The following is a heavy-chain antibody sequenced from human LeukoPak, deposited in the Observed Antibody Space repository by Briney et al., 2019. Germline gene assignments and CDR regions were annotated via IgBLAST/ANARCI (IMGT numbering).Heavy chain of an antibody. CDR3: ARGGPVKSIYDPHWYDP. V-gene: IGHV3-74*01. Sequence: GGSLRLSCAATGFTFSSYWLHWVRQAPGKGLTWVSRINTDGSRINYADSVKRRFTSSRDNAKNTLYLQMNSLRVEDTAVYFCARGGPVKSIYDPHWYDPWGQGTQVTVSS. CDR2: INTDGSRI. CDR1: GFTFSSYW. J-gene: IGHJ5*02. D-gene: IGHD3-3*01.